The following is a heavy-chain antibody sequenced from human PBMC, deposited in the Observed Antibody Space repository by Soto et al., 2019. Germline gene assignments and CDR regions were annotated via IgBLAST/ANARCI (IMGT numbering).Heavy chain of an antibody. J-gene: IGHJ6*02. D-gene: IGHD3-10*01. CDR2: IKQDGSEK. V-gene: IGHV3-7*03. Sequence: WGSLRLSCAASGFTFSSSWMSWVRQAPGKGLEWVANIKQDGSEKYYVDSVKGRFTISRDNAKNSVYLQMNSLRAEDTAVYYCAREVRRITMVRGGIKTENYYYGMDIWGQGTTVTVSS. CDR3: AREVRRITMVRGGIKTENYYYGMDI. CDR1: GFTFSSSW.